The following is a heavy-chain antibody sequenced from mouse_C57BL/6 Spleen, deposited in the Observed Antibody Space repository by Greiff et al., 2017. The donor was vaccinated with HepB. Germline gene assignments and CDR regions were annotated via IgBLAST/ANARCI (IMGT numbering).Heavy chain of an antibody. D-gene: IGHD1-1*01. Sequence: VKLVGSGGGFKPGGSLKLSFAASVFTFSDYGMHWVCQAPEKGLEWVAYISSGSSTIYYADTVKGRFTISRDNAKNTLFLQMTSLRSEDTAMYYCARQKGSSGGYFDYWGQGTTLTVSS. CDR1: VFTFSDYG. CDR3: ARQKGSSGGYFDY. V-gene: IGHV5-17*01. J-gene: IGHJ2*01. CDR2: ISSGSSTI.